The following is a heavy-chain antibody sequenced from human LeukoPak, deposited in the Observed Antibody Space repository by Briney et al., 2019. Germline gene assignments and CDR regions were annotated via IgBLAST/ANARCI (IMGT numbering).Heavy chain of an antibody. Sequence: GGSLRLSCAASGFTFSSYWMYWVRQPPGKGLVWVSRINSDGSSTSYADSVKGRFSISRDNAKNSLYLQMSGLRVEDTAVYCCASCGSSCSRGWFGPWGQGTLVTVSS. CDR3: ASCGSSCSRGWFGP. D-gene: IGHD2-15*01. J-gene: IGHJ5*02. CDR1: GFTFSSYW. CDR2: INSDGSST. V-gene: IGHV3-74*01.